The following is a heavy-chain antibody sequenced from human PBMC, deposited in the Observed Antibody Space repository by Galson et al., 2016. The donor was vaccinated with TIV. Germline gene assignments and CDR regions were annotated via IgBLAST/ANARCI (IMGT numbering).Heavy chain of an antibody. CDR3: ATAPSYHTCYVDY. Sequence: SVKVSCKASGGNFNNYAISWVRQAPGQGLEWMGRIIPMLGITNYAQKFQGRVSIIADRSTTTAYMELNSLRSEDTAVYYCATAPSYHTCYVDYWGQGTMVTVSS. D-gene: IGHD3-10*01. V-gene: IGHV1-69*04. J-gene: IGHJ4*02. CDR2: IIPMLGIT. CDR1: GGNFNNYA.